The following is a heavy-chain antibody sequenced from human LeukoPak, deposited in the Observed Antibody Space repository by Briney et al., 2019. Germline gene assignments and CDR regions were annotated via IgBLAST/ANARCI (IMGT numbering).Heavy chain of an antibody. D-gene: IGHD3-10*01. J-gene: IGHJ6*03. CDR2: ISSSSSYI. V-gene: IGHV3-21*01. CDR1: GFTFSSYS. CDR3: ARKYGSGSYYYMDV. Sequence: GGSLRLSCAASGFTFSSYSMNWVRQAPGKGLEWVSSISSSSSYIYYADSVKGRFTISRDNGKNSLYLQMNSLRAEDTAVYYCARKYGSGSYYYMDVWGKGTTVTVSS.